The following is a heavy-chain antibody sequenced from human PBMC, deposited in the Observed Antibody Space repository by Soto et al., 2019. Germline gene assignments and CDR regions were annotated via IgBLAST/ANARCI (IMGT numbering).Heavy chain of an antibody. D-gene: IGHD1-20*01. V-gene: IGHV4-39*01. J-gene: IGHJ6*03. CDR3: ATVPYNYYYYYMDV. Sequence: ETLSLTCTVSGGSISSSSYYWGWIRQPPGKGLEWIGSIYYSGSTYYNPSLKSRVTISVDTSKNQFSLKLSSVTAADTAVYYCATVPYNYYYYYMDVWGKGTTVTVSS. CDR1: GGSISSSSYY. CDR2: IYYSGST.